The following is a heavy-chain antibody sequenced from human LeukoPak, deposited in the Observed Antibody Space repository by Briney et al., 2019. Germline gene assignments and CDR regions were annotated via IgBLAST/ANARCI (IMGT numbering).Heavy chain of an antibody. J-gene: IGHJ3*02. Sequence: PGGSLRLSCAASGFXFGGYTISWVRQAPGKGLEWVSYISSSSSYTNYADSVKGRFTISRDNAKNSLYLQMNSLRAEDTAVYYCARGGTAMADDAFDIWGQGTMVTVSS. V-gene: IGHV3-11*06. CDR2: ISSSSSYT. CDR1: GFXFGGYT. CDR3: ARGGTAMADDAFDI. D-gene: IGHD5-18*01.